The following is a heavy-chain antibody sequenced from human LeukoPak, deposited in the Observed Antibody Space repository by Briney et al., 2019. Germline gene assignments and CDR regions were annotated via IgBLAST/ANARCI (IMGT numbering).Heavy chain of an antibody. CDR2: INPNSGGT. CDR3: ARGGSDSSGWYPSPRQFDY. D-gene: IGHD6-19*01. J-gene: IGHJ4*02. CDR1: GYTFTGYY. Sequence: ASVKVSCKASGYTFTGYYMHWVRQAPGQGLEWMGWINPNSGGTNYAQKFQGRVTMTRDTSISTAYMELSRLRSDDTAVYYCARGGSDSSGWYPSPRQFDYWGQGTLVTVSS. V-gene: IGHV1-2*02.